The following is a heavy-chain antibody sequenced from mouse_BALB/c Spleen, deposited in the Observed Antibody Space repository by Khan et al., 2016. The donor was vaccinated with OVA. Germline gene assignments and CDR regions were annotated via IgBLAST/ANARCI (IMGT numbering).Heavy chain of an antibody. CDR3: AKWGDVYAVDY. CDR1: GFSLTSYG. CDR2: IWGDGST. V-gene: IGHV2-3*01. Sequence: AELVESGPGLVAPSQSLSITCTVSGFSLTSYGVNWVRQPPGKGLGWLGVIWGDGSTNYHSALISRLSINKDNSKSQLFLKLNSLQTDDTATYYCAKWGDVYAVDYWGQGTSVTVSS. D-gene: IGHD2-13*01. J-gene: IGHJ4*01.